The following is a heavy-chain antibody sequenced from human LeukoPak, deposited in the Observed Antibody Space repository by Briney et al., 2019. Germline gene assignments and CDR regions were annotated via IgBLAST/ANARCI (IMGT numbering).Heavy chain of an antibody. J-gene: IGHJ5*02. Sequence: SETLSLTCTVSGGSIDSGDYYWGWVRQPPGKGLECIASIHYTGSTYYDPSLKSRVTLSVDTTKNQFSLNLYSVTAADTAIYYCARHPIERSLGGVPDWFDPWGQGTLVTVSS. CDR1: GGSIDSGDYY. D-gene: IGHD3-3*01. CDR2: IHYTGST. V-gene: IGHV4-39*07. CDR3: ARHPIERSLGGVPDWFDP.